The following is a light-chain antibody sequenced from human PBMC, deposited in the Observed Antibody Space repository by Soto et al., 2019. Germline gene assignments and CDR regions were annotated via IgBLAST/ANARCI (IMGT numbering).Light chain of an antibody. J-gene: IGLJ2*01. CDR3: SSYTSSSTQ. CDR2: DVS. V-gene: IGLV2-14*01. CDR1: SSDVGGYIY. Sequence: QSALTQAASVSGSPGQSITISCTGTSSDVGGYIYVSWYQQHPGKAPKLMIYDVSNRPSGVSNRFSGSKSGNTASLIISGLQAEDEADYYCSSYTSSSTQFGGGTKLTVL.